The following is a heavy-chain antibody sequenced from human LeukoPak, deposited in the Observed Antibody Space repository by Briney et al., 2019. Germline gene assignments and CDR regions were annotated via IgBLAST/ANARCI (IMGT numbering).Heavy chain of an antibody. CDR2: ISSSSSYT. D-gene: IGHD3-10*01. Sequence: GGSLRLYCAASGFTFSDYYMSWIRQAPGKGLEWVSYISSSSSYTNYADSVKGRFTISRDNAKNSLYLQMNSLRAEDTAVYYCARDHMVRAVRGHWFDPWGQGTLVTVSS. J-gene: IGHJ5*02. V-gene: IGHV3-11*06. CDR3: ARDHMVRAVRGHWFDP. CDR1: GFTFSDYY.